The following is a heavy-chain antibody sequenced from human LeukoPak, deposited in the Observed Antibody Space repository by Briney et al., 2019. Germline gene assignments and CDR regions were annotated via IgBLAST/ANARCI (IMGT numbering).Heavy chain of an antibody. J-gene: IGHJ4*02. D-gene: IGHD1-26*01. CDR3: AKEMIVGATMAPRGYFDY. Sequence: PGGSLRLSCAASGFTFSSYGMHWVRQAPGKGLEWVALISYDGSNKYYADSVQGRFTISRDNSKNTLYLQMNSLRAEDTAVYCCAKEMIVGATMAPRGYFDYWGQGTLVTVSS. V-gene: IGHV3-30*18. CDR1: GFTFSSYG. CDR2: ISYDGSNK.